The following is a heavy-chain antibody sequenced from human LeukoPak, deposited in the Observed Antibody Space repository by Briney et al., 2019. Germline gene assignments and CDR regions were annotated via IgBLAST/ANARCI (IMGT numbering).Heavy chain of an antibody. V-gene: IGHV3-23*01. J-gene: IGHJ4*02. D-gene: IGHD3-10*01. CDR3: AKEGFGELLGCSDY. Sequence: GGSLRLSCAASGFTFSSYAMSRVRQAPGKGLEWVSAISGSGGSTYYADSVKGRFTISRDNSKNTLYLQMNSLRAEDTAVYYCAKEGFGELLGCSDYWGQGTLVTVSS. CDR2: ISGSGGST. CDR1: GFTFSSYA.